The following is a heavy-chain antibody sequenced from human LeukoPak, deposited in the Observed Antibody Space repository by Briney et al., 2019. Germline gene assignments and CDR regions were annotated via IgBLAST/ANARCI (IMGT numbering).Heavy chain of an antibody. D-gene: IGHD6-13*01. Sequence: PGGSLRLSCATSGFSVSNNYMSWVRQAPGKGLEWVSAISSAGGTYYADSVKGRFTISRDNSKNTLYLQMNNLRGEDTAVYYCARVGYGSSWGERYYFDYWGQGALVTVSS. CDR2: ISSAGGT. CDR1: GFSVSNNY. V-gene: IGHV3-66*01. CDR3: ARVGYGSSWGERYYFDY. J-gene: IGHJ4*02.